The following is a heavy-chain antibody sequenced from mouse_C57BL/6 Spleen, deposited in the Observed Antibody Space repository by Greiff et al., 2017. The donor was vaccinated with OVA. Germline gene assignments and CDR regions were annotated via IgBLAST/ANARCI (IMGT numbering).Heavy chain of an antibody. V-gene: IGHV1-69*01. Sequence: VKLQQPGAELVMPGASVKLSCKASGYTFTSYWMHWVKQRPGQGLEWIGEIDPSDSYTNYNQKFKGKSTLTVDKSSSTAYMQLSSLTSEDSAVYYCARSDGNYEYYYAMDYWGQGTSVTVSS. CDR3: ARSDGNYEYYYAMDY. CDR1: GYTFTSYW. D-gene: IGHD2-1*01. J-gene: IGHJ4*01. CDR2: IDPSDSYT.